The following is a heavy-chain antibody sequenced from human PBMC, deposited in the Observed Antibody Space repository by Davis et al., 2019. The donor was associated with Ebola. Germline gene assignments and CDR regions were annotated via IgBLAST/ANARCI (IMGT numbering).Heavy chain of an antibody. Sequence: PGGSLRLSCAASGITFINYGMHWVRQAPGKGLEWVAFIRFDGSHKYYADSVKGRFTISRDNSKNTLYLQMNSLRVDDTAVYYCATVPGYSTYWGQGTLVSVSS. J-gene: IGHJ4*02. D-gene: IGHD6-13*01. CDR3: ATVPGYSTY. V-gene: IGHV3-30*02. CDR1: GITFINYG. CDR2: IRFDGSHK.